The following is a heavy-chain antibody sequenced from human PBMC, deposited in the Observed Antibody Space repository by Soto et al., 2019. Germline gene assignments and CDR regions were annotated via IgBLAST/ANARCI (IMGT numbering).Heavy chain of an antibody. CDR3: RGVVVRAALPGPDAFDI. Sequence: QLQLQESGPGLVKPSETLSLTCTVSGGSISSSSYYWGWIRQPPGKGLEWIGSIYYSGSTYYNQSLKSRVTISVDTSKNQLSLKLSSVTAADTAVYYCRGVVVRAALPGPDAFDIWGQGTMVTVSS. CDR2: IYYSGST. J-gene: IGHJ3*02. CDR1: GGSISSSSYY. V-gene: IGHV4-39*01. D-gene: IGHD2-2*02.